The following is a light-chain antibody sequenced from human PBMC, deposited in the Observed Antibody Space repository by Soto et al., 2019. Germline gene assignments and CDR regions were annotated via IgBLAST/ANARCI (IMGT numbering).Light chain of an antibody. V-gene: IGKV1-5*03. CDR2: KAS. Sequence: DIQMTQSPSTLSGSVGERVTITCRASQTISSWLAWYQQKPGKAPKLRIYKASTLKSGVPSRFSGSGSGTEFTLTIGSLQPEDVAAYYCQKYNSAPLTFGGGTKVDI. J-gene: IGKJ4*01. CDR3: QKYNSAPLT. CDR1: QTISSW.